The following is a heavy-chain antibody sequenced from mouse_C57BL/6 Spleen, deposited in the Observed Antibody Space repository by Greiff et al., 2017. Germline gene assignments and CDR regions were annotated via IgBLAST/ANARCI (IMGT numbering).Heavy chain of an antibody. V-gene: IGHV1-82*01. Sequence: QVQLKESGPELVKPGASVKISCKASGYAFSSSWMNWVKQRPGKGLEWIGRIYPGDGDTNYNGKFKGKATLTADKSSSTAYMQLSSLTSEDSAVYFCARGGEFAYWGQGTLVTVSA. CDR2: IYPGDGDT. CDR3: ARGGEFAY. D-gene: IGHD2-13*01. J-gene: IGHJ3*01. CDR1: GYAFSSSW.